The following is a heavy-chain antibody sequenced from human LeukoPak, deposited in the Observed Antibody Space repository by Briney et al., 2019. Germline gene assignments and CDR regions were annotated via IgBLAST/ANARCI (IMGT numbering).Heavy chain of an antibody. CDR2: INPNSGGT. CDR3: ARGGGLDLAYCGGDCYSNWFDP. V-gene: IGHV1-2*02. CDR1: GYTFTGYY. Sequence: ASVKVSCKASGYTFTGYYMHWVRQAPGQRLEWMGWINPNSGGTNYAQKFQGRVTMTRDTSISTAHMELSRLRSDDTAVYYCARGGGLDLAYCGGDCYSNWFDPWGQGTLVTVSS. J-gene: IGHJ5*02. D-gene: IGHD2-21*02.